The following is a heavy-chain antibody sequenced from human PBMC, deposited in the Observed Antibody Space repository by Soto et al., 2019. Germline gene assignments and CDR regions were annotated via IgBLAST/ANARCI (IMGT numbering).Heavy chain of an antibody. D-gene: IGHD2-15*01. J-gene: IGHJ3*02. Sequence: SETLSLTCAVYGGSFSGYYWSWIRQPPGKGLEWIGEINHSGSTNYNPSLKSRVTISVDTSKNQFSLKLSSVTAADTAVYYCARGIRCSGGSCYSGGRGRNAFDIWGQGTMVTVSS. CDR2: INHSGST. CDR3: ARGIRCSGGSCYSGGRGRNAFDI. CDR1: GGSFSGYY. V-gene: IGHV4-34*01.